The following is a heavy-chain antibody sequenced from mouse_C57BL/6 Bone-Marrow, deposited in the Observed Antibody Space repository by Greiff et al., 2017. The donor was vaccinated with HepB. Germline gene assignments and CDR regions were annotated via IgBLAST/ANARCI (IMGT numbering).Heavy chain of an antibody. CDR1: GYTFTSYG. CDR2: IYPRSGNT. Sequence: QVQLQQSGAELARPGASVKLSCKASGYTFTSYGISWVKQRTGQGLEWIGEIYPRSGNTYYNEKFKGKATLTADKSSSTAYMELRSLTSEDSAVSFCAREDYITTVVATGNFDVWGTGTTVTVSS. J-gene: IGHJ1*03. CDR3: AREDYITTVVATGNFDV. D-gene: IGHD1-1*01. V-gene: IGHV1-81*01.